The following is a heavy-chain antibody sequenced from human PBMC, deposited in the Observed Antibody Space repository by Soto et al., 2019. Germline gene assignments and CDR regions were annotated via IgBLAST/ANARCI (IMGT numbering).Heavy chain of an antibody. Sequence: KPSVTLSLTCTVSGGSMRNYFWTWIRQPPGKGLEWIGYIHYSGTTSFFPSYNPSLRSRVTISEDTSKNQFSLKSLSVTTADTAVYFCXAGEASSRNLAPYYLDFWGQGTLVTVSS. D-gene: IGHD6-13*01. J-gene: IGHJ4*02. CDR1: GGSMRNYF. CDR2: IHYSGTT. V-gene: IGHV4-59*01. CDR3: XAGEASSRNLAPYYLDF.